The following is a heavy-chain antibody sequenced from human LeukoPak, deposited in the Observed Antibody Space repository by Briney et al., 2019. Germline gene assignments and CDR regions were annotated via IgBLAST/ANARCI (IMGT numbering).Heavy chain of an antibody. CDR2: IYYSGST. CDR3: ARVGGNDSSASVDY. Sequence: SETLSLTCNVSGGSISNYYWSWIRQPPGKGLEWLGYIYYSGSTNYNPSLKSRVTISVDTSKNQFSLKLRSVTAADTAVYYCARVGGNDSSASVDYWGQGTLVTVSS. J-gene: IGHJ4*02. CDR1: GGSISNYY. D-gene: IGHD3-22*01. V-gene: IGHV4-59*01.